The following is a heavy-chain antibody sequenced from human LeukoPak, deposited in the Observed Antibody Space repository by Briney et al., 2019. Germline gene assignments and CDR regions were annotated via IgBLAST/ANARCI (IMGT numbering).Heavy chain of an antibody. J-gene: IGHJ3*02. CDR2: MNPNSGNT. CDR3: ARAPPFGELFPMMGAFDI. Sequence: ASVKVSCKASGYTFTSYDINWVRQATGQGLEWMGWMNPNSGNTGYAQKIQGRVTMTRNTSISTAYMELSSLRSEDTAVYYCARAPPFGELFPMMGAFDIWGQGTMVTVSS. V-gene: IGHV1-8*01. D-gene: IGHD3-10*01. CDR1: GYTFTSYD.